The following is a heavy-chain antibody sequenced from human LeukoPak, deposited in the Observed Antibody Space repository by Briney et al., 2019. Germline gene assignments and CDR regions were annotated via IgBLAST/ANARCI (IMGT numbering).Heavy chain of an antibody. CDR3: AADYSNYGQYYMDV. V-gene: IGHV1-58*01. Sequence: ASVKVSCKASGFTFTSSAVQWARQARGQRLEWIGWIVVGSGNTNYAQKFQERVTITRDMSTSTAYMELSSLRSEDTAVYYCAADYSNYGQYYMDVWGKGTTVTVSS. CDR2: IVVGSGNT. CDR1: GFTFTSSA. J-gene: IGHJ6*03. D-gene: IGHD4-11*01.